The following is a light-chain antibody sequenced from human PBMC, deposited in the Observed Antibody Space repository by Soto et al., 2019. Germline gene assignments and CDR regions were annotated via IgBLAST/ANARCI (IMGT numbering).Light chain of an antibody. CDR1: SSDVGGYNY. CDR2: DVS. V-gene: IGLV2-14*03. CDR3: SSYTTGNTRQIV. J-gene: IGLJ1*01. Sequence: QSVLTQPASVSGSPGQSIASSCTGTSSDVGGYNYVSWYQHHPGKAPKLMIFDVSNRPSGVSNRFSGSKSGNTASLTISGLQPEDEADYYCSSYTTGNTRQIVFGTGTKVPVL.